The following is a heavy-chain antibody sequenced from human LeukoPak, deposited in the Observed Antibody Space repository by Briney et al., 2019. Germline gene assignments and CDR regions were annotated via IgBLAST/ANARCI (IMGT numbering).Heavy chain of an antibody. V-gene: IGHV3-23*01. Sequence: VGSLRLSCAASGFTFSNYAMSWVRQAPGKGLEWVSGISGSGDYTYYADSVKGRFTISRDNSKNTVYLQMNSLRAEDTAVYYCAKRGYYEFDFWGQGTLVTVSS. CDR2: ISGSGDYT. J-gene: IGHJ4*02. D-gene: IGHD3-22*01. CDR3: AKRGYYEFDF. CDR1: GFTFSNYA.